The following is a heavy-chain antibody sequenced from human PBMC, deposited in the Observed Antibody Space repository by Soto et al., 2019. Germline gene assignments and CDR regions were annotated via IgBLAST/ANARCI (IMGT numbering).Heavy chain of an antibody. J-gene: IGHJ3*02. CDR3: ARVKKGARDAFDI. V-gene: IGHV3-21*01. Sequence: LRLSCAASGFTFSSYSMNWVRQAPGKGLGWVSSISSSSSYIYYADSVKGRFTISRDNAKNSLYLQMNSLRAEDTAVYYCARVKKGARDAFDIWGQGTMVTVS. CDR1: GFTFSSYS. D-gene: IGHD1-26*01. CDR2: ISSSSSYI.